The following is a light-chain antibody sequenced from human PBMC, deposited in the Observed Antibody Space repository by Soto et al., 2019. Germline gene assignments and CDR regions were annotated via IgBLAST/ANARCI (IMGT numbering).Light chain of an antibody. Sequence: DIPMTQSPSTLSASVGDRVTITCRASQSISSWLAWYQQKPGKAPKLLIYDASSLKSGVPSRFSGSGSGTEFTLTISSLQPADFATYYCQQYNTYPLTFGGGTKVEIK. CDR1: QSISSW. CDR3: QQYNTYPLT. J-gene: IGKJ4*01. CDR2: DAS. V-gene: IGKV1-5*01.